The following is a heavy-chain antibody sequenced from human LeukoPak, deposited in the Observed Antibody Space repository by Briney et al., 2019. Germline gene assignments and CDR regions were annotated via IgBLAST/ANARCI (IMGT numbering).Heavy chain of an antibody. CDR2: IHNNGDI. J-gene: IGHJ4*02. V-gene: IGHV4-59*01. D-gene: IGHD3-22*01. CDR1: GDSIRSYY. Sequence: ETLSLTCIVSGDSIRSYYWNWIRQAPGKALEWIGHIHNNGDIAYNFSLKSRVTISMDTSKNQFSLKLSSVTAADTAVYYCGRWGYFDSGNYFVVDYWGQGTVVTVSS. CDR3: GRWGYFDSGNYFVVDY.